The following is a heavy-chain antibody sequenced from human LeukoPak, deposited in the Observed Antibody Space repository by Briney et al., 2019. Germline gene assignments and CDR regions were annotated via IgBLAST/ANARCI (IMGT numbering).Heavy chain of an antibody. D-gene: IGHD3-10*01. V-gene: IGHV5-51*01. Sequence: GESLKISCKGSGYSFTSYWIGWVRQMPGKGLEWMGIIYPGDSDTTYSPSFRGQVTISADKSISTAYLQWSSLKASDTAMYYCARRYYYGSGSRNHYFDYWGQGTLVTVSS. CDR1: GYSFTSYW. CDR3: ARRYYYGSGSRNHYFDY. J-gene: IGHJ4*02. CDR2: IYPGDSDT.